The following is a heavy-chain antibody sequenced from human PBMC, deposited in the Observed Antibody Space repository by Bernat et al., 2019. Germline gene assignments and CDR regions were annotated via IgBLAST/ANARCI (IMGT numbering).Heavy chain of an antibody. CDR2: INPNSGGT. J-gene: IGHJ3*02. V-gene: IGHV1-2*06. D-gene: IGHD5-24*01. CDR3: AAERMATMVSSDAFDI. CDR1: GYTFTGYY. Sequence: QVQLVQSGAEVKKPGASVKVSCKASGYTFTGYYMHWVRQAPGQGLEWMGRINPNSGGTNYAQKFQGRVTMTRDTSISTAYMELSSLRSEDTAVYYCAAERMATMVSSDAFDIWGQGTMVTVSS.